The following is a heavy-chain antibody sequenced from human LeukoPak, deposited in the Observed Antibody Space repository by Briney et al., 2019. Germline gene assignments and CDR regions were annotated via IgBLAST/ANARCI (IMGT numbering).Heavy chain of an antibody. Sequence: GGSLRLSCAASGFTFSSYAMSWVRQAPGKGLEWVSAISGSGGSTYYADSVKGRFTISRDNSKNTLFLQMNSLRAEDTAVYYCARDRGYSSSWAFDYWGRGTLVTVSS. V-gene: IGHV3-23*01. CDR1: GFTFSSYA. CDR3: ARDRGYSSSWAFDY. J-gene: IGHJ4*02. D-gene: IGHD6-13*01. CDR2: ISGSGGST.